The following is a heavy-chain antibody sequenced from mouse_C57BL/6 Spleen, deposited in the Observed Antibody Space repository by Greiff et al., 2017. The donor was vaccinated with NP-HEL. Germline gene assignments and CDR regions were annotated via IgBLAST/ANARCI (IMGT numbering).Heavy chain of an antibody. CDR1: GYSFTGYY. Sequence: EVQLQQSGPELVKPGASVKISCKASGYSFTGYYMNWVKQSPEKSLEWIGEINPSTGGTTYNQKFKAKATLTVDKSSSTAYMQLKSLTSEDSAVYYCARGVYAVVARSMDYWGQGTSVTVSS. V-gene: IGHV1-42*01. D-gene: IGHD1-1*01. CDR2: INPSTGGT. CDR3: ARGVYAVVARSMDY. J-gene: IGHJ4*01.